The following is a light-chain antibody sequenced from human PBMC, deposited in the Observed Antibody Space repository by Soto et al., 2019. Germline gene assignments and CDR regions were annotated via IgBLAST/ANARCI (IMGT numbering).Light chain of an antibody. Sequence: QSVLPHPPSVSRAPGQRVSISFTGSSTNIWAGYGVHWYQQRPGTAPKLLIVGNTIRPSGCPDRFSASTSGTSASLAITGLQAEDEGDYYCQSYDSTLSARYVFGTWTKVTVL. J-gene: IGLJ1*01. V-gene: IGLV1-40*01. CDR2: GNT. CDR3: QSYDSTLSARYV. CDR1: STNIWAGYG.